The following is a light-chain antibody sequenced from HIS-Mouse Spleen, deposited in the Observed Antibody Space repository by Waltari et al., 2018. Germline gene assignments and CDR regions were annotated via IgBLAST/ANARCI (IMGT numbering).Light chain of an antibody. J-gene: IGLJ2*01. V-gene: IGLV2-14*03. CDR2: VVS. CDR3: SSYTSSSTEV. CDR1: SRDFGGYNY. Sequence: QSALTQPASVSGSPGQSITISGTGTSRDFGGYNYLSWYQPHPGKAPKLMIYVVSNRPSGVSNRFSGSKSGNTASLTISGLQAEDEADYYCSSYTSSSTEVFGGGTKLTVL.